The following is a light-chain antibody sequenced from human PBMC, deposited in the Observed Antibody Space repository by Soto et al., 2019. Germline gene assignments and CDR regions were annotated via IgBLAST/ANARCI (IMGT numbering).Light chain of an antibody. CDR1: QSVRSN. CDR3: QQYNTWPPLT. CDR2: DAS. V-gene: IGKV3-15*01. Sequence: EVVLTQSPASLSVSPGQRVTLSCRASQSVRSNLAWYQQKPGQAPRLLIFDASTRATGIPVRFSGSGSETDFTLAISRLQSEDFAVYYCQQYNTWPPLTFGGGTKVEVK. J-gene: IGKJ4*01.